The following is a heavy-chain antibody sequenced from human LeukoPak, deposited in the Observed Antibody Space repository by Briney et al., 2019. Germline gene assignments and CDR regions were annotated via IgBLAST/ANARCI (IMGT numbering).Heavy chain of an antibody. Sequence: SVKVSCKASGGTFSSYAISWVRQAPGQGLEWMGRIIPIFGTANYAQKFQGRVTIATDESTSTAYMELSSLRSEDTAVYYCARAADGAYYDFWSGLFLDYWGQGTLVTVSS. V-gene: IGHV1-69*05. CDR1: GGTFSSYA. CDR3: ARAADGAYYDFWSGLFLDY. J-gene: IGHJ4*02. CDR2: IIPIFGTA. D-gene: IGHD3-3*01.